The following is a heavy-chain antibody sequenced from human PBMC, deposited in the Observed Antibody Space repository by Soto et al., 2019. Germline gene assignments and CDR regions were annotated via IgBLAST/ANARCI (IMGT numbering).Heavy chain of an antibody. J-gene: IGHJ6*02. CDR2: ISGSGGST. CDR3: EKGGNLAYYYYGMDV. CDR1: GFTFSSYA. V-gene: IGHV3-23*01. D-gene: IGHD4-4*01. Sequence: EVQLLESGGGLVQPGGSLRLSCAASGFTFSSYAMSWVRQAPGKGLEWVSAISGSGGSTYYADSVKGRFTISRDNSKNTLYLQMNSLRAEDTAVYYCEKGGNLAYYYYGMDVWGQGTTVTVSS.